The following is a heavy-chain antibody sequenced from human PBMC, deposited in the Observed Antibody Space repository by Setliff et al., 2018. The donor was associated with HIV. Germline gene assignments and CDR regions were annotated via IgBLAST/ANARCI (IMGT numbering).Heavy chain of an antibody. CDR3: ARARRAGSGPKYFQH. V-gene: IGHV4-30-2*01. D-gene: IGHD2-15*01. CDR2: IYHSGSA. Sequence: SETLSLTCAVSGGSMNSGGYSWSWIRQPPGKGLEWIGYIYHSGSAIYNPSLNSRVIISADRSKNQFSLKVNSVTAADTAVYYCARARRAGSGPKYFQHWGQGTLVTVSS. J-gene: IGHJ1*01. CDR1: GGSMNSGGYS.